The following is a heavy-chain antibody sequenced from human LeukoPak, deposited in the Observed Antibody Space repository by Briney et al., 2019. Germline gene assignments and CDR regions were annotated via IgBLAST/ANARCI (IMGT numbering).Heavy chain of an antibody. V-gene: IGHV1-69*05. D-gene: IGHD3-10*01. CDR3: ARALVRGTYFHYMDV. CDR2: IIPIFGTA. Sequence: SVKVSCKASGGTFSSYAISWVRQAPGQGLEWMGGIIPIFGTANYAQNFQDRVTMTTDTSTNTAYLELRSLRVDDTATYYCARALVRGTYFHYMDVWGKGTSVTVSS. J-gene: IGHJ6*03. CDR1: GGTFSSYA.